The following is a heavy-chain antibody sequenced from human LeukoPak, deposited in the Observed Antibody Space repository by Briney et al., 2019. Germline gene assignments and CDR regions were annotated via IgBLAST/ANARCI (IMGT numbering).Heavy chain of an antibody. D-gene: IGHD6-19*01. V-gene: IGHV3-30*18. CDR3: AKEKGVPVAGTLDY. J-gene: IGHJ4*02. CDR1: GFTFSSYG. Sequence: GGSLRLSCAASGFTFSSYGMHWVRQAPGKGLEWVAVISYDGSNKYYADSVKGRFTISRDNSKNTLYLQMNSLRAEDTAVYYCAKEKGVPVAGTLDYWGQGTLVTVSS. CDR2: ISYDGSNK.